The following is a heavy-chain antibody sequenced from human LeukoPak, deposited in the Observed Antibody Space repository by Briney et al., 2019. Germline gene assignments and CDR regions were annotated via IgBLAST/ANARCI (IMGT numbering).Heavy chain of an antibody. V-gene: IGHV3-7*01. J-gene: IGHJ6*03. CDR3: ARDYVYYYYYMDV. CDR1: GFTFSSYG. CDR2: IKQDGSEK. D-gene: IGHD3-10*02. Sequence: PGGSLRLSCAASGFTFSSYGMHWVRQAPGKGLEWVANIKQDGSEKYYVDSVKGRFTISRDNAKNSLYLQMNSLRAEDTAVYYCARDYVYYYYYMDVWGKGTTVTVSS.